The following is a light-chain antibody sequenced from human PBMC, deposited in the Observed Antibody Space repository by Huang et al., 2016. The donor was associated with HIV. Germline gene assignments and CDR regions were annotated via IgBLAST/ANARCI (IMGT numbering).Light chain of an antibody. CDR1: QNINTY. Sequence: DIEMTQSPSSLSASVGDRVTISCRAGQNINTYLNWFQQKPGEAPKLLIYGASNLHRGVPLRFRGAGSGTYFTLTIASLQPEDFATYFCQQDFTAPPEDTFGQGTKLEI. CDR2: GAS. J-gene: IGKJ2*01. CDR3: QQDFTAPPEDT. V-gene: IGKV1-39*01.